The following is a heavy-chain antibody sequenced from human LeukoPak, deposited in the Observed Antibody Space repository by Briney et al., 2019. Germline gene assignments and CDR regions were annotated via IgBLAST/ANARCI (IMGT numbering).Heavy chain of an antibody. D-gene: IGHD3-10*01. CDR2: INHSGST. CDR3: ARGEILLWFGELSRPYYFDY. Sequence: SETLSLTCAVYGGSFSGYYWSWIRQPPGKGLEWIGEINHSGSTNYNPSLKSRVTISVDTSKNQFSLKLSSVTAADTAVYYCARGEILLWFGELSRPYYFDYWGQGTLVTVSS. J-gene: IGHJ4*02. CDR1: GGSFSGYY. V-gene: IGHV4-34*01.